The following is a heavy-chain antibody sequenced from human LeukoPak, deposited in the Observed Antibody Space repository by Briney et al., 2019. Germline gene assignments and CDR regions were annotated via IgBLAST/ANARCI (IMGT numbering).Heavy chain of an antibody. J-gene: IGHJ3*02. CDR2: IHYSGST. V-gene: IGHV4-39*01. CDR3: ARSLPAYYYDSSGSGAFDI. CDR1: GGSISSSSFY. D-gene: IGHD3-22*01. Sequence: SETLSLTCTVSGGSISSSSFYWGWIRQPPGKGLEWIGSIHYSGSTYYNPPLKSRVTISVDTSKNQFSLKLSSVTAADTAVYYCARSLPAYYYDSSGSGAFDIWGQGTMVTVSS.